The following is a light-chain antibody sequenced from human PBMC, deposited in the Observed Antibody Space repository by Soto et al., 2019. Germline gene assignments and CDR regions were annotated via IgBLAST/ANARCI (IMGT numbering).Light chain of an antibody. CDR2: EVT. CDR1: TSDVGGYNF. V-gene: IGLV2-14*01. CDR3: SSYVSSSTWV. J-gene: IGLJ3*02. Sequence: QSALTQPASVSGSPGQSITISCTGTTSDVGGYNFVSWYQQFPGKAPKLMIYEVTNWPSGVSNRFSGSKSGNTASLTISGLQAEDEADYYCSSYVSSSTWVFGGGTKLTVL.